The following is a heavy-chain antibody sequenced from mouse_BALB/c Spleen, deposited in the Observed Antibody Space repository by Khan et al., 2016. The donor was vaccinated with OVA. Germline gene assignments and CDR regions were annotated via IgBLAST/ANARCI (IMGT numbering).Heavy chain of an antibody. CDR2: ISYSGST. J-gene: IGHJ4*01. CDR3: ARDGSRYNYAMDY. V-gene: IGHV3-2*02. CDR1: GYSITSDYA. Sequence: QVQESGPGLVKPSHSLSLTCTVTGYSITSDYAWNWIRQFPGNKLEWMGYISYSGSTNYNPALKSRISITRDTSKNPFSPQLNSVTTEDTATFYCARDGSRYNYAMDYWGQGTSVTVSS. D-gene: IGHD2-3*01.